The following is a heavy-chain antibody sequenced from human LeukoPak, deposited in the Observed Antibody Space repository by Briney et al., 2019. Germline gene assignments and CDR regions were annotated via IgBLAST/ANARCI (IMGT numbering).Heavy chain of an antibody. J-gene: IGHJ4*02. D-gene: IGHD3-10*01. CDR1: GGSISSGDYY. CDR2: IYYSGST. CDR3: ARFPRVLLWFGELDY. Sequence: SETLSLTCTVSGGSISSGDYYWSWIRQPPGKGLKWIGYIYYSGSTYYNPSLKSRVTISVDTSKNQFSLKLSSVTAADKAVYYCARFPRVLLWFGELDYWGQGTLVTVSS. V-gene: IGHV4-30-4*08.